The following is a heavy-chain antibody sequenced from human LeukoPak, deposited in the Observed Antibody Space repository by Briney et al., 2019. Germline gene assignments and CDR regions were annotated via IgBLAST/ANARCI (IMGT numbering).Heavy chain of an antibody. Sequence: GGSLRLSCAASGFTFSSYNMNWVRQAPGKGLEWVSSISSSSSSIYYADSVQGRFTISRDNAKNSLYLQMNSLRAEDTAVYYCARDSAPEAFDIWGQGAMVTVAS. V-gene: IGHV3-21*01. D-gene: IGHD1-14*01. CDR1: GFTFSSYN. CDR3: ARDSAPEAFDI. CDR2: ISSSSSSI. J-gene: IGHJ3*02.